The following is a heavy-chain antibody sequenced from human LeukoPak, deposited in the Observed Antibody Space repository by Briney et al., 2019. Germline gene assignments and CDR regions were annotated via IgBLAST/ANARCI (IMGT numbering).Heavy chain of an antibody. CDR1: GFXFSTYW. CDR2: INTDGSST. D-gene: IGHD5-24*01. J-gene: IGHJ4*02. V-gene: IGHV3-74*01. Sequence: GGSLRLSCAASGFXFSTYWMHWVRQTPGKGLVWVSRINTDGSSTDYADSVKGRFTISRDNAKNTLYLQMNSLGAEDTAVYYCARALQVNGYNYDYWGQGTLVTVSS. CDR3: ARALQVNGYNYDY.